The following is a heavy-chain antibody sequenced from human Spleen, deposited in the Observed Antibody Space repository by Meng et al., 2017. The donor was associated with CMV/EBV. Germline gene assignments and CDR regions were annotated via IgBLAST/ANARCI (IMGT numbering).Heavy chain of an antibody. V-gene: IGHV4-34*01. D-gene: IGHD6-13*01. CDR2: INHSGST. Sequence: VQLLQWGAGLLKPSETLSLTCAVYGGSFSGYYWSWIRQPPGKGLEWIGEINHSGSTNYNPSLKSRVTISVDTSKNQFSLKLSSVTAADTAVYYCASIAAAGTAIVYWGQGTLVTVSS. CDR1: GGSFSGYY. CDR3: ASIAAAGTAIVY. J-gene: IGHJ4*02.